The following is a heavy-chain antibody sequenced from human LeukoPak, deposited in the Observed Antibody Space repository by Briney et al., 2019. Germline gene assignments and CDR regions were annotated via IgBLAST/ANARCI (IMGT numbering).Heavy chain of an antibody. V-gene: IGHV4-31*03. Sequence: PSQTLSLTCTVSGGSISSGGYYWSWIRQHPGKGLEWIGYIYYSGSTYYNPSLKSRVTISVDTSKNQFSLKLSSVTAADTDVYYCARMGGYSGYATHWGQGTLVTVSS. CDR2: IYYSGST. J-gene: IGHJ4*02. CDR1: GGSISSGGYY. D-gene: IGHD5-12*01. CDR3: ARMGGYSGYATH.